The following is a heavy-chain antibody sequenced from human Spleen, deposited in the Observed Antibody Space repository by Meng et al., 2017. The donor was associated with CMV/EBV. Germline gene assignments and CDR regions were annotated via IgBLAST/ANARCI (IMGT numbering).Heavy chain of an antibody. CDR1: GFTFDNYG. CDR2: ISSDVSST. V-gene: IGHV3-74*01. Sequence: GGSLRLSCAASGFTFDNYGMHWVRQAPGKGLVWVSRISSDVSSTTYAESVKGRFTISRDNAKNTLFLQMNSLRAEDTAVYYCVRSRYAMDVWGQGTTVTVSS. J-gene: IGHJ6*02. CDR3: VRSRYAMDV.